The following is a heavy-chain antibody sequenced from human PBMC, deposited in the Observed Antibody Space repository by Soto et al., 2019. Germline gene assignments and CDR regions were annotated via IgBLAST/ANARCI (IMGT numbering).Heavy chain of an antibody. CDR3: ARERRGYCSSTSCYRPFDY. D-gene: IGHD2-2*02. J-gene: IGHJ4*02. CDR2: ISAYNGNT. Sequence: QVQLVQSGAEVKKPGASVKVSCKASGYTFTSYGISWVRQAPGQGLEWMGWISAYNGNTNYAQKLQGRVTMTTDTSTSTADMELRSLRSDDTAVYYCARERRGYCSSTSCYRPFDYWGQGTLVTVSS. CDR1: GYTFTSYG. V-gene: IGHV1-18*01.